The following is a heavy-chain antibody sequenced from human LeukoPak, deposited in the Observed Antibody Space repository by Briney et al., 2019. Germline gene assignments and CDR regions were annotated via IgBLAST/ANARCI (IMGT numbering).Heavy chain of an antibody. CDR3: AKAVGTSVTYFDY. Sequence: GGSLRLSCAASGITLSSYALNWVRQAPGEGLEWVSVISGSGDSTYYADSVRGRFTISRDNSKNTVYVQMYSLRAEDTAIYYCAKAVGTSVTYFDYWGQGTLVTVSS. CDR1: GITLSSYA. V-gene: IGHV3-23*01. J-gene: IGHJ4*02. CDR2: ISGSGDST. D-gene: IGHD4-17*01.